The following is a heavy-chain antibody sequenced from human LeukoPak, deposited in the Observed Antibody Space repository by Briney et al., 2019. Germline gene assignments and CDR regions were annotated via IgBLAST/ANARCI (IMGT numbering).Heavy chain of an antibody. CDR3: TRGDNN. CDR1: GGSISSGSNY. Sequence: PSETLSLTCTVSGGSISSGSNYWSWIRQPAGKGLEWIGRIYTCGNTHYKPSLKSRVTISLDTSKNQFSLKLSSVTAADTAVYYCTRGDNNWGQGTLVTVSP. CDR2: IYTCGNT. V-gene: IGHV4-61*02. D-gene: IGHD2/OR15-2a*01. J-gene: IGHJ4*02.